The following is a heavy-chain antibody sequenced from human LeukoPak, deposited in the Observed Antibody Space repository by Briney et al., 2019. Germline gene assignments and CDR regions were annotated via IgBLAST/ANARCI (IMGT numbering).Heavy chain of an antibody. V-gene: IGHV1-3*01. CDR1: GYTFTSYA. Sequence: GSVKVSCKASGYTFTSYAMHWVRQAPGQRLEWMGWINAGNGNTKYSQKFQGRVTITRDTSASTVYMELSSLRSEDTAVYYCARGGPPPWFGELLFSGSTDYWGQGTLVTVSS. J-gene: IGHJ4*02. CDR3: ARGGPPPWFGELLFSGSTDY. D-gene: IGHD3-10*01. CDR2: INAGNGNT.